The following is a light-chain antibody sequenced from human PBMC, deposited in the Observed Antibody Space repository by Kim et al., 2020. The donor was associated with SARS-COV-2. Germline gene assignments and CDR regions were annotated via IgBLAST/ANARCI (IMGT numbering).Light chain of an antibody. Sequence: DIQMTQSPSSLSASVGDRVTITCRTTQSISSHLNWYQQKPGRAPKLLISAASTLQGGVPSRFSGSGSGTDFTLTISSLQPEDFATYYCQQSYSTHTFGQGTKLEI. J-gene: IGKJ2*01. V-gene: IGKV1-39*01. CDR3: QQSYSTHT. CDR1: QSISSH. CDR2: AAS.